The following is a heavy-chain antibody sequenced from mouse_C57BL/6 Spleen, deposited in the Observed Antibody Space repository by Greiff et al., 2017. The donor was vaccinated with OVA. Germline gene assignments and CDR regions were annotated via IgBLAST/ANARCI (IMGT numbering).Heavy chain of an antibody. CDR2: ISSGGSYT. CDR3: ARQELSYYAMDY. Sequence: EVKLEESGGDLVKPGGSLKLSCAASGFTFSSYGMSWVRQTPDKRLEWVATISSGGSYTYYPDSVKGRFTISRDNAKNTLYLQMSSLKSEDTAMYYCARQELSYYAMDYWGQGTSVTVSS. CDR1: GFTFSSYG. J-gene: IGHJ4*01. V-gene: IGHV5-6*02.